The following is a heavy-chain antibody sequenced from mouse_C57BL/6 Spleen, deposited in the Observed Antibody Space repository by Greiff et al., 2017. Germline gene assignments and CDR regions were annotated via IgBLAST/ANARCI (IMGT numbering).Heavy chain of an antibody. V-gene: IGHV1-54*01. CDR2: INPGSGGT. CDR1: GYAFTNYL. J-gene: IGHJ2*01. Sequence: VQLQQPGAELVRPGTSVKVSCKASGYAFTNYLIEWVKQRPGQGLEWIGVINPGSGGTNYNEKFKGKATLTADKSSSPAYMQLSSLTSEDSAVYFCARSSRDFDYWGQGTTLTVSS. CDR3: ARSSRDFDY. D-gene: IGHD1-1*01.